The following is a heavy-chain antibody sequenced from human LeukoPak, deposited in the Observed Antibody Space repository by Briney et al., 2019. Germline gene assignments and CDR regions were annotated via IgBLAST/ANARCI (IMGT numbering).Heavy chain of an antibody. CDR1: GFTFSSYA. D-gene: IGHD2-2*01. J-gene: IGHJ4*02. Sequence: GGSLRLSCAASGFTFSSYAMHWVRQAPGKGLEWVAVISYDGSNKYYADSVKGRFTISRVNSKNTLYLQMNSLRAEDTAVYYCARDRSSTIHRGGVFDYWGQGTLVTVSS. CDR3: ARDRSSTIHRGGVFDY. V-gene: IGHV3-30-3*01. CDR2: ISYDGSNK.